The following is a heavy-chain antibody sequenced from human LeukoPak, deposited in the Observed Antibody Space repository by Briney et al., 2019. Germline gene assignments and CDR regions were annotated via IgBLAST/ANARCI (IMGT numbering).Heavy chain of an antibody. CDR2: INPNSGGT. Sequence: ASVKVSCKASGYTFTGYYIHWVRQAPGQGLEWMGRINPNSGGTNYAQKFQGRVTMTRDTSISAAYMELSRLRSDDTAVYSCARDYDSRGYYYFDYWGQGTLVTVSS. CDR1: GYTFTGYY. V-gene: IGHV1-2*06. D-gene: IGHD3-22*01. CDR3: ARDYDSRGYYYFDY. J-gene: IGHJ4*02.